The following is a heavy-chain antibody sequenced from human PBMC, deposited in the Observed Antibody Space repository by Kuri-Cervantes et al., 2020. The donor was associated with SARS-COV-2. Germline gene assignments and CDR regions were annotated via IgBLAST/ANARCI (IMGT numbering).Heavy chain of an antibody. J-gene: IGHJ3*02. CDR3: ARPVPTYGELFWSGPNVDAFDI. CDR2: IYYSGSS. Sequence: SETLSLTCTVSGGSISSSSYYWGWIRQPPGKGLEWIGSIYYSGSSYYNPSLKSRVTISVETSKNQFSLKLSSVTAADTAVYYCARPVPTYGELFWSGPNVDAFDIWGQGTMVTVSS. V-gene: IGHV4-39*01. CDR1: GGSISSSSYY. D-gene: IGHD3-3*01.